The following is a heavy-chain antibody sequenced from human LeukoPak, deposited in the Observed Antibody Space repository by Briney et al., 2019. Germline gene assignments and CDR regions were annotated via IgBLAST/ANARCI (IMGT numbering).Heavy chain of an antibody. Sequence: KSAGSLRLSCAASAFTFSSYSMNWLRQAPGKGLEWVSSINSSSTYIYYAGSVKGRFTISRDNAKNSLVLQMNSLRAEDTAVYYCARDKGTEGLLPRGDWFFDLWGRGTLVTVSS. J-gene: IGHJ2*01. CDR1: AFTFSSYS. V-gene: IGHV3-21*01. CDR3: ARDKGTEGLLPRGDWFFDL. D-gene: IGHD3-3*01. CDR2: INSSSTYI.